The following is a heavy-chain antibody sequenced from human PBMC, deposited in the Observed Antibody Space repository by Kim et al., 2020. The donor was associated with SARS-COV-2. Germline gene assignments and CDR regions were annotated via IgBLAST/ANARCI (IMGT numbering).Heavy chain of an antibody. V-gene: IGHV3-21*01. Sequence: GGSLRLSCAASGFTFSSYSMNWVRQAPGKGLEWVSSISSSSSYIYYADSVKGRFTISRDNAKNSLYLQMNSLRAEDTAVYYCARHDCSSTSCYYYYYGMDVWGQGTTVTVSS. J-gene: IGHJ6*02. CDR1: GFTFSSYS. D-gene: IGHD2-2*01. CDR3: ARHDCSSTSCYYYYYGMDV. CDR2: ISSSSSYI.